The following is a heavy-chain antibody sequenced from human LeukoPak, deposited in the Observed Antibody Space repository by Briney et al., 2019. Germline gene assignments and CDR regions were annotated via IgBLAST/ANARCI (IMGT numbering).Heavy chain of an antibody. V-gene: IGHV4-30-2*01. J-gene: IGHJ4*02. CDR2: IYHSGST. D-gene: IGHD6-6*01. CDR3: ARDEGIAAQFDY. CDR1: GGSISSGGYS. Sequence: PSQTLSLTCAVSGGSISSGGYSWSWIRQPPGEGLEWIGYIYHSGSTYYNPSLKSRVTISVDRSKNQFSLKLRSVTAADTAIYYCARDEGIAAQFDYWGQGTLVTVSS.